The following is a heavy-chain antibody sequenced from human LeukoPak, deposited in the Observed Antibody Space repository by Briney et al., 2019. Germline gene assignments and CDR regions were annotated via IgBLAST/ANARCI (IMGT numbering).Heavy chain of an antibody. CDR1: GFTFSSYG. Sequence: PGRSLRLSCAASGFTFSSYGMHCVRQAPGKGLEWVAVISCDGSNKYYADSVKGRFTISRDNSKNTLYLQMNSLRAEDTAVYYCAKAHPRGSGSVQSWGQGTLVTVSS. V-gene: IGHV3-30*18. J-gene: IGHJ4*02. D-gene: IGHD3-22*01. CDR2: ISCDGSNK. CDR3: AKAHPRGSGSVQS.